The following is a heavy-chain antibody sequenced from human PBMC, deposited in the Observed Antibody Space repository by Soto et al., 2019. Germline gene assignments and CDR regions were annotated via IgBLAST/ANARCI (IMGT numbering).Heavy chain of an antibody. D-gene: IGHD4-17*01. V-gene: IGHV4-59*01. Sequence: SETLSLSCTVSGVSISSYYWSWIRQPPGKGLEWIGNIYYSGSTNYNPSLKSRVTISVDTSKNQFSLKLSSVTAADTAVYSCAKVKGHGDYIDYWGQGTLVTVSS. CDR2: IYYSGST. J-gene: IGHJ4*02. CDR1: GVSISSYY. CDR3: AKVKGHGDYIDY.